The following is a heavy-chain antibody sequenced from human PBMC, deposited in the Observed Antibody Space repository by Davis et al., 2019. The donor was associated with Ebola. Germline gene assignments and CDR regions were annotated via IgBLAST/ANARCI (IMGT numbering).Heavy chain of an antibody. CDR3: AKGSAWGYCDNVVCYEYFTH. D-gene: IGHD2-15*01. CDR2: INPSGGST. V-gene: IGHV1-46*01. CDR1: GYTFTSYY. J-gene: IGHJ1*01. Sequence: AASVKVFCKASGYTFTSYYMHWVRQAPGQGLEWMGIINPSGGSTSYAQKFQGRVTMTRDTSTSTVYMELSSLRSEDTAVYYCAKGSAWGYCDNVVCYEYFTHWGQGTLVIVSS.